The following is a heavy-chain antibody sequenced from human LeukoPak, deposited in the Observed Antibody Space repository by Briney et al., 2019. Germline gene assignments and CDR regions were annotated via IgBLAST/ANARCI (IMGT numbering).Heavy chain of an antibody. CDR3: VIVARGNPVVAFDI. V-gene: IGHV4-59*12. J-gene: IGHJ3*02. Sequence: PSETLSLTCTVSGGSITSYYWSWIRQPPGKGLEWIAYVSDVGDTNYNPALKSRVTISLDKSKNQFSLKLSSVTAADTAVYYCVIVARGNPVVAFDIWGQGTMVTVSS. D-gene: IGHD5-12*01. CDR1: GGSITSYY. CDR2: VSDVGDT.